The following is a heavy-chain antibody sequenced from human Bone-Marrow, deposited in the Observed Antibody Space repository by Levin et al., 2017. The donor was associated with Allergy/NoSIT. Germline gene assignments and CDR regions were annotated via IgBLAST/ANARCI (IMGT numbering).Heavy chain of an antibody. CDR1: GGTFSTYA. J-gene: IGHJ3*01. V-gene: IGHV1-69*13. CDR2: IIPVLKAT. CDR3: ARPSSRLRFLEWLRTTPFDV. D-gene: IGHD3-3*01. Sequence: AASVKVSCKASGGTFSTYAISWVRQAPGQGLEWMGGIIPVLKATSYAQRFQGRVTITADESTTTAYLEMTSLTSEDTAVYYCARPSSRLRFLEWLRTTPFDVWGQGTTVTVSP.